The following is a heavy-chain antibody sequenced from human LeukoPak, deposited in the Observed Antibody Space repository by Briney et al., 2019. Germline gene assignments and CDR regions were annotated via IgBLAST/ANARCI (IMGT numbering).Heavy chain of an antibody. CDR3: GSGTYTVDY. D-gene: IGHD1-26*01. CDR1: GFTFSSYW. J-gene: IGHJ4*02. Sequence: GGSLRLSCAASGFTFSSYWMSWVRQAPGKGLEWVANIKQDGNEKYYVDSVKGRFTIPRDNAKNSLYLQMNSLRAEDTAVYYCGSGTYTVDYWGQGTLVTVSS. V-gene: IGHV3-7*01. CDR2: IKQDGNEK.